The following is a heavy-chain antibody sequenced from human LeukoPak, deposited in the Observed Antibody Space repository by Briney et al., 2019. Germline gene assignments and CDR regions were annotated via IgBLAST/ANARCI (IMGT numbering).Heavy chain of an antibody. Sequence: SETLSLTCTVSGGSISSYYWSWIRQPPGKGLEWIGYIYYSGSTNYNPSLKSRVTISVDTSKNQFSLKLSSVTAADTAVYYCARQVFYYYYMDVWGKGTTVTVSS. CDR3: ARQVFYYYYMDV. J-gene: IGHJ6*03. CDR1: GGSISSYY. CDR2: IYYSGST. V-gene: IGHV4-59*08. D-gene: IGHD3-3*01.